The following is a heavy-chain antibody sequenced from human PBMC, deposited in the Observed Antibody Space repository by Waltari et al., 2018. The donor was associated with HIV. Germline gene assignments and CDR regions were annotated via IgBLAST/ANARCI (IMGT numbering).Heavy chain of an antibody. Sequence: QVQLVQSGAEVKKPGASVNVSCKAYGYAFKGYVLLWVRQAPGQRREWMGRINTNIDETKYSQKFQGRVTITRDTSASTVYMELSSLRSEDTAVYYCARVYGELWLNYFDYWGQGTLVTVSS. V-gene: IGHV1-3*04. CDR1: GYAFKGYV. D-gene: IGHD3-16*01. J-gene: IGHJ4*02. CDR2: INTNIDET. CDR3: ARVYGELWLNYFDY.